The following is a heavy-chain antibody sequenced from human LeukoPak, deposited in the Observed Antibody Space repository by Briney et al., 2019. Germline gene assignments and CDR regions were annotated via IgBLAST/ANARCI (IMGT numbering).Heavy chain of an antibody. CDR3: ARNPRGTSPPDYFDS. CDR1: AFDFDSYS. CDR2: ISFAGSI. J-gene: IGHJ4*02. V-gene: IGHV3-21*01. Sequence: GGSLGLSCAASAFDFDSYSFNWVRQTPGKALEWVASISFAGSISYADSVRGQFTISRDRAENSVYLQMHSLRAEDSAVYFCARNPRGTSPPDYFDSWGQGTLVIVSS. D-gene: IGHD1/OR15-1a*01.